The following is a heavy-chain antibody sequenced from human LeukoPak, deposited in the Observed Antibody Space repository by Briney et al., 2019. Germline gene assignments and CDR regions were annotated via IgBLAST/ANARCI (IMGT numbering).Heavy chain of an antibody. CDR2: IRSKANGYTT. CDR1: GFTFRSFW. Sequence: GGSLRLSCGGSGFTFRSFWMHWFRQAPGKGLEWVGRIRSKANGYTTAYGASVKGRFTISRDDSQRATYVQMNSLKIEDTAVYYCTRLAGGDAFDIWGPGTMVTVSS. V-gene: IGHV3-73*01. CDR3: TRLAGGDAFDI. D-gene: IGHD2-15*01. J-gene: IGHJ3*02.